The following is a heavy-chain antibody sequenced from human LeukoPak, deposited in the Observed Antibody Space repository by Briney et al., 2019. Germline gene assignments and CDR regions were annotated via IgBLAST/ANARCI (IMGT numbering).Heavy chain of an antibody. V-gene: IGHV1-46*01. CDR2: INPSGGST. CDR3: ARDLVAGTTGLHSADY. D-gene: IGHD1-14*01. J-gene: IGHJ4*02. Sequence: ASVKVSCKASGYTFTSYYMHWLRQAPGQGLEWMGIINPSGGSTSYAQKFQGRVTITRDTSTSTVYMELSSLRSEDTAVYYCARDLVAGTTGLHSADYWGQGTLVTVSS. CDR1: GYTFTSYY.